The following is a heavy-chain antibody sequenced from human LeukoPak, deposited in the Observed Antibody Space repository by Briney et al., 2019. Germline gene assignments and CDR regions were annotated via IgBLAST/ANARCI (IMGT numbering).Heavy chain of an antibody. CDR2: IRSKAYGGTT. D-gene: IGHD3-22*01. J-gene: IGHJ4*02. V-gene: IGHV3-49*03. CDR3: TLALYTTYYYDSSGYYPPPDY. CDR1: GFTFGDYA. Sequence: PGGSLRLSCTASGFTFGDYAMSWFRQALGKGLEWVGFIRSKAYGGTTEYAASVKGRFTISRDDSKSIAHLQMNSLKTEDTAVYYCTLALYTTYYYDSSGYYPPPDYWGQGTLVTVSS.